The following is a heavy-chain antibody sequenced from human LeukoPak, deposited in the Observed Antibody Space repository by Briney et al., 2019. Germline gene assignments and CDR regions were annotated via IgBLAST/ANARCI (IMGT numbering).Heavy chain of an antibody. CDR3: ARATPGGLHGYSFDY. CDR2: MNPNSGNT. CDR1: GYTFMNYD. Sequence: ASAKVSCKASGYTFMNYDINWVRQATGQGLEWMGWMNPNSGNTGFAQKFQDRVGMTRDTSINTAYMELTSLRSGDTAVYYCARATPGGLHGYSFDYWGQGTVVTVYS. V-gene: IGHV1-8*02. J-gene: IGHJ4*02. D-gene: IGHD5-24*01.